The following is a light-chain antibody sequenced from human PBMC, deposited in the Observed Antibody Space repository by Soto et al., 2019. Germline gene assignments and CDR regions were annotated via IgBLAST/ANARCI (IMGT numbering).Light chain of an antibody. CDR2: RAS. CDR3: HQYSNWTPWT. J-gene: IGKJ1*01. V-gene: IGKV3-15*01. Sequence: EIVMTQFPATLSVSPGERATLSCRASQSLSDNLAWYQQRPGQAPRLLFYRASTRATGVPARFSASGSGTEFTLTISSLQSEDSAVYYCHQYSNWTPWTFGPGTKVEIK. CDR1: QSLSDN.